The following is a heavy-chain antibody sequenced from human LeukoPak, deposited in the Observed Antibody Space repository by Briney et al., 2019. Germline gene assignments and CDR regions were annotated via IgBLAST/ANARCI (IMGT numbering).Heavy chain of an antibody. V-gene: IGHV4-59*12. Sequence: PSETLSLTCTVSGGSISSYYWSWIRQPPGKGLEWIGYISYSGRTNYNPSLKSRVTISVDTSKNQFSLRLSSVTAADTAVYYCARETGILTGLDAFDIWGQGTMVTVSS. CDR2: ISYSGRT. CDR3: ARETGILTGLDAFDI. J-gene: IGHJ3*02. CDR1: GGSISSYY. D-gene: IGHD3-9*01.